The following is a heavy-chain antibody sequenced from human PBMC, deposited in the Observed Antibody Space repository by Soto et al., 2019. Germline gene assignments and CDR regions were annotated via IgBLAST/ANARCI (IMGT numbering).Heavy chain of an antibody. Sequence: GGSLRLSCAASGFTFSSYGMHWVRQAPGKGLEWVAVISYDGSNKYYADSVKGRFTISRDNSKNTLYLQMNSLRAEDTAVYYCAKDGFYYDSSGYPYYYYYGMDVWGQGTTVTVSS. J-gene: IGHJ6*02. V-gene: IGHV3-30*18. CDR2: ISYDGSNK. CDR3: AKDGFYYDSSGYPYYYYYGMDV. CDR1: GFTFSSYG. D-gene: IGHD3-22*01.